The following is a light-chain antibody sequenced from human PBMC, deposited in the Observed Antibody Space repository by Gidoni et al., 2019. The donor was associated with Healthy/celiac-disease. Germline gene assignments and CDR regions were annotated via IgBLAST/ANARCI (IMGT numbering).Light chain of an antibody. Sequence: DIVLTQSPATLSLSPGERATLSCRASQSVSSYLAWYQQKPGQAPRLLIYDAYNRATGIPARFSGSGSGTDLTLTISSLEPEDCEVYYCQQRSNWPPWTFXQXTKVXIK. CDR2: DAY. CDR1: QSVSSY. V-gene: IGKV3-11*01. CDR3: QQRSNWPPWT. J-gene: IGKJ1*01.